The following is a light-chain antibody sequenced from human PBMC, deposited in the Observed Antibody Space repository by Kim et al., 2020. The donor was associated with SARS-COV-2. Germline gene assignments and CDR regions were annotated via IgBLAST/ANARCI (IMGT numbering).Light chain of an antibody. V-gene: IGKV3-15*01. CDR1: QSVSSN. CDR3: DQYKKWPFA. Sequence: EIVLTQSPATLSVSPGERATLSCRASQSVSSNFAWYQQKPGQAPRLLIYRASTRATGIPARFRGSGSETVFTLTISSLQSEDFAMYYCDQYKKWPFACGQGTKLEI. J-gene: IGKJ2*01. CDR2: RAS.